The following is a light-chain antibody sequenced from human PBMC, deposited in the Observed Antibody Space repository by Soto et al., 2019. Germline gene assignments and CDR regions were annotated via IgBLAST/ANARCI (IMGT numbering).Light chain of an antibody. J-gene: IGLJ1*01. CDR1: SSDVGGYNY. Sequence: QSVLTQPASVSGSPGQSITISCTGTSSDVGGYNYLSWYQQHPGKAPKFMIYDVSNRPSGVSNRFSGSKSGNTASLTISGLQAEDEADYYCSSYITSYTRQIVFGTGTKVTVL. CDR3: SSYITSYTRQIV. V-gene: IGLV2-14*01. CDR2: DVS.